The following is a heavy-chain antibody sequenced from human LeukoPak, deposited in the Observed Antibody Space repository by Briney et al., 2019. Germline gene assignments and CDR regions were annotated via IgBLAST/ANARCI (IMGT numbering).Heavy chain of an antibody. CDR1: GLTFSSYS. V-gene: IGHV3-21*01. J-gene: IGHJ4*02. CDR3: AREVDTAMVYFDY. D-gene: IGHD5-18*01. CDR2: ISSSSSYI. Sequence: PGGSLRLSCAASGLTFSSYSMNWVRQAPGKGLEWVSSISSSSSYIYYADSVKGRFTISRDNAKNSLYLQMNSLRAEDTAVYYCAREVDTAMVYFDYWGQGTLVTVSS.